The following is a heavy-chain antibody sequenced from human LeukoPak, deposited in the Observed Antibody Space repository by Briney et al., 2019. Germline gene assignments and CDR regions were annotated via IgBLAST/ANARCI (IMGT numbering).Heavy chain of an antibody. CDR1: GFSVSNND. CDR3: ARAFQYGSESYPYSL. Sequence: GGSLRLSCAASGFSVSNNDMTWVRQAPGKGLEWVSVIYAGGSTDYADSVKGRFTISRDNFKNAMYPQMNSLRAEDTAVYYCARAFQYGSESYPYSLWGRGTLVTVSS. D-gene: IGHD3-10*01. V-gene: IGHV3-66*01. J-gene: IGHJ4*02. CDR2: IYAGGST.